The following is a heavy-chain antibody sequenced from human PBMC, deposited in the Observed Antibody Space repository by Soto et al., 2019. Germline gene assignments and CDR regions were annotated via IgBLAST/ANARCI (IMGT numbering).Heavy chain of an antibody. CDR2: ISSSSSYI. V-gene: IGHV3-21*01. D-gene: IGHD2-8*01. Sequence: GGSLRLSCAASGFTFSSYSMNWVRQAPGKGLEWVSSISSSSSYIYYADSVKGRFTISRDNAKNSLYLQMNSLRAEDTAVYYCARDVTYCTNGVCSDWGQGTLVTVSS. CDR1: GFTFSSYS. J-gene: IGHJ4*02. CDR3: ARDVTYCTNGVCSD.